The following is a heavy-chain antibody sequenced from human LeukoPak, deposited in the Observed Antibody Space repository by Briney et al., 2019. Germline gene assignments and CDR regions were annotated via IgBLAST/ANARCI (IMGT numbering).Heavy chain of an antibody. D-gene: IGHD4-17*01. V-gene: IGHV1-46*01. CDR3: ARGHQSYGDYDY. J-gene: IGHJ4*02. Sequence: ASVKVSCKASGYTFTSYYMHWVRQAPGQGLEWMGIINPNGGSTNYAQKFQGRGTMTRDRSTITSYMELSRLRSEDSGVYYCARGHQSYGDYDYWGQGTLVTVSS. CDR2: INPNGGST. CDR1: GYTFTSYY.